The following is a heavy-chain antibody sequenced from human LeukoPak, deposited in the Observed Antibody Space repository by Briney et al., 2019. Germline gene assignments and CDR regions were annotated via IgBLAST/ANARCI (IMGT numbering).Heavy chain of an antibody. CDR1: GYTFTGYY. CDR2: INPNSVGT. Sequence: ASVKVSCKASGYTFTGYYMHWVRQAPGQGLEWMGWINPNSVGTNYAQKFQGRVTMTRDTSISTAYMELSRLRSDDTAVYYCARWPGYCSSTSCLWDYYGMDVWGQGTTVTVSS. V-gene: IGHV1-2*02. D-gene: IGHD2-2*01. CDR3: ARWPGYCSSTSCLWDYYGMDV. J-gene: IGHJ6*02.